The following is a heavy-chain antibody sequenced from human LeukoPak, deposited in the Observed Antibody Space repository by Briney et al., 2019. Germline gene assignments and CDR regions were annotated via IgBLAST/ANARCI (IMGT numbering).Heavy chain of an antibody. CDR3: AKAKYTSGPIPSFDY. CDR1: GFTYSDYG. CDR2: IVNDGTWE. D-gene: IGHD6-19*01. Sequence: PGGSLRLSCAASGFTYSDYGMHCVRHAPGRGLEWVAFIVNDGTWEYYPDSVTGRLTISRDKSTNSMYLQMNSVRAEDTAVYYCAKAKYTSGPIPSFDYWGQGTLVTVSS. V-gene: IGHV3-30*02. J-gene: IGHJ4*02.